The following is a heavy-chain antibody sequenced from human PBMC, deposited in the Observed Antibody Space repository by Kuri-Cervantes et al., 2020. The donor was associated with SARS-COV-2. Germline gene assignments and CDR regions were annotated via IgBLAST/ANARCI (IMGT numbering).Heavy chain of an antibody. CDR2: FDPEDGET. CDR1: GYTLTELS. Sequence: ASVKVSCKVSGYTLTELSMHWVRQAPGKGLEWMGGFDPEDGETIYAQKFQGRVTMTEDTSTDTAYMELSSLRSEDTAVYYCARVAAARTTRLAPVFDPWGQGTLVTVSS. CDR3: ARVAAARTTRLAPVFDP. D-gene: IGHD6-13*01. J-gene: IGHJ5*02. V-gene: IGHV1-24*01.